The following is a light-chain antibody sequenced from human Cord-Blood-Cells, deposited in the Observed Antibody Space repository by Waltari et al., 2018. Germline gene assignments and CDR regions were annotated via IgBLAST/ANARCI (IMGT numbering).Light chain of an antibody. Sequence: DFQMTQSPSSLSASVGDRVTITCRASQSISSYLNWYQQKPGKAPKRLFYAASSLQSGVPSRFSGSGSGTDFTLTISSLQPEDFATYYCQQSYSTPRTFGQGTKVEIK. CDR1: QSISSY. J-gene: IGKJ1*01. V-gene: IGKV1-39*01. CDR2: AAS. CDR3: QQSYSTPRT.